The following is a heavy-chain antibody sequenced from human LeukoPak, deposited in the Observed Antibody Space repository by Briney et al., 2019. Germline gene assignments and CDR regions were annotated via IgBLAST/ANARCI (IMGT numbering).Heavy chain of an antibody. CDR3: AKDGRGGAAGDSSSWYLY. Sequence: GGSLRLSCAASGFTFSSYGMHWVRQAPGKGLEWVAVISYDGSNKYYADSVKGRFTISRDNSKNTLYLQMNSLRAEDTAVYYCAKDGRGGAAGDSSSWYLYWGQGTLVTVSS. D-gene: IGHD6-13*01. J-gene: IGHJ4*02. CDR1: GFTFSSYG. V-gene: IGHV3-30*18. CDR2: ISYDGSNK.